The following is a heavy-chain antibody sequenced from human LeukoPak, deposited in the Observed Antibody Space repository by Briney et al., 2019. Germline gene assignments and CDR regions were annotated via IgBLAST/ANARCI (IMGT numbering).Heavy chain of an antibody. CDR1: GFTFSSYE. V-gene: IGHV3-48*03. CDR2: ISSSGSTI. CDR3: ARYLEAYASDY. D-gene: IGHD2-2*01. Sequence: GGSLRLSCAASGFTFSSYEMNWVRQAPGKGLEWVSYISSSGSTIYYADSVKGRFTISRDNAKNSLYLQMNTLRVEDTAVYYCARYLEAYASDYWGQGTLVTVSS. J-gene: IGHJ4*02.